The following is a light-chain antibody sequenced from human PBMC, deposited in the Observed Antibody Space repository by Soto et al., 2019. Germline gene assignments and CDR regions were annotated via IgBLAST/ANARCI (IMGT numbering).Light chain of an antibody. J-gene: IGLJ2*01. V-gene: IGLV2-14*03. CDR2: DVN. CDR1: RSDIGAYNF. Sequence: QSALTQPASVSGSPGQSITISCTETRSDIGAYNFVSWYQQHPGEVPKLILYDVNVRASGVSNRFSGSKSGNTASLTISGLQAEDEADYYCTSWTTSTTMIFGGGTKVTVL. CDR3: TSWTTSTTMI.